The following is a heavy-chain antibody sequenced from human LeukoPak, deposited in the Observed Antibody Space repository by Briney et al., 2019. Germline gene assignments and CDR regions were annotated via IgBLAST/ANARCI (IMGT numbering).Heavy chain of an antibody. D-gene: IGHD5-18*01. CDR1: GGTFSSYA. CDR3: AAGTSGYSYGYYDY. Sequence: GASVKVSCKASGGTFSSYAISWVRQAPGQGLEWMGGIIPIFGTANYAQKFQGRVTITADESTSTAYMELSSLRSEGTAVYYCAAGTSGYSYGYYDYWGQGTLVTVSS. CDR2: IIPIFGTA. V-gene: IGHV1-69*13. J-gene: IGHJ4*02.